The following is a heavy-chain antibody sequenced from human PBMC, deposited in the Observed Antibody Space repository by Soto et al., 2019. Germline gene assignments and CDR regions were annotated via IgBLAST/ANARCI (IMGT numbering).Heavy chain of an antibody. D-gene: IGHD3-3*01. CDR3: VSWIFAQFDH. CDR2: IDQTGAYT. V-gene: IGHV3-23*05. CDR1: GFIFSGHT. J-gene: IGHJ4*02. Sequence: LRLSCAASGFIFSGHTMSWVRQAPGTGLEWVSSIDQTGAYTNYAESAKGRFTISRDNSRNTLDLQMNSLRAADTALYYCVSWIFAQFDHWGQRTPVTVSS.